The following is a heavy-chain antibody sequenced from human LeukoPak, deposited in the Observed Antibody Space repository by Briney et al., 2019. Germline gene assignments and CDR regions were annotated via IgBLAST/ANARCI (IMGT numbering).Heavy chain of an antibody. CDR2: IYSGGST. J-gene: IGHJ4*02. Sequence: GGSLRLSCAASGFTFSSNYMTWVRQAPGKGLEWVSVIYSGGSTYYADSVKGRFTISRDSSKNTLSLQMNSLRAEDTAVYYCARVSSGFVDYWGQGTLVTVSS. CDR3: ARVSSGFVDY. D-gene: IGHD6-19*01. CDR1: GFTFSSNY. V-gene: IGHV3-53*01.